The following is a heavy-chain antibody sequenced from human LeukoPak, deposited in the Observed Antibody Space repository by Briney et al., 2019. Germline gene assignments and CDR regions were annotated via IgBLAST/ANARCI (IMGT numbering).Heavy chain of an antibody. D-gene: IGHD3-16*02. J-gene: IGHJ4*02. CDR2: INHSGST. Sequence: PSETLSLTCAVYGGSFSGYYWSWIRQPPGKGLEWIGEINHSGSTNYNPSLKSRVTISVDKSKTQFSLKLSSVTAADTAVYYCARVLFYDYIWGSYRSIFDFWGQGTLVTVSS. V-gene: IGHV4-34*01. CDR1: GGSFSGYY. CDR3: ARVLFYDYIWGSYRSIFDF.